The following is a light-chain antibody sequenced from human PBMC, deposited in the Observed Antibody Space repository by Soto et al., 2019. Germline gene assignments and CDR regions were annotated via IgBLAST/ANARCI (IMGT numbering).Light chain of an antibody. CDR2: AAS. CDR1: QGISSY. Sequence: AIRMTQSPSSFSASTGDRVTITCRASQGISSYLAWYQQKPGKAPKLLIYAASTLQSGVPSRFSGSGSGTDFTLTISCLQSEDFATYYCQQHSHWPPWTFGQGTRVEIQ. V-gene: IGKV1-8*01. J-gene: IGKJ1*01. CDR3: QQHSHWPPWT.